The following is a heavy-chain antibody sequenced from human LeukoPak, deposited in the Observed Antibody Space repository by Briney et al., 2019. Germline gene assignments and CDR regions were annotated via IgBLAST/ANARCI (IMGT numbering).Heavy chain of an antibody. D-gene: IGHD5-24*01. V-gene: IGHV1-69*13. Sequence: ASVKVSCKASGGTFSSYAISWVRQAPGQGLEWMGGIIPIFGTANYAQKFQGRVMITADESTSTAYMELSSLRSEDTAVYYCAREGGRWLQFDYWGQGTLVTVSS. CDR3: AREGGRWLQFDY. CDR2: IIPIFGTA. J-gene: IGHJ4*02. CDR1: GGTFSSYA.